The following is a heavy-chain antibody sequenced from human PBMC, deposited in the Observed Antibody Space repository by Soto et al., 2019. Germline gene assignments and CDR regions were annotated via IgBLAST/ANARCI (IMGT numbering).Heavy chain of an antibody. CDR2: INSDGSST. V-gene: IGHV3-74*01. CDR3: ARDYISSGWYGGGYLDY. D-gene: IGHD6-19*01. Sequence: GGSLRLSCAASGFTFSSYWMHWVRQAPGKGLVWVSRINSDGSSTSYADSVKGRFTISRDNAKNTLYLQMNSLRAEDTAVYYCARDYISSGWYGGGYLDYWGQGTLVTVSS. J-gene: IGHJ4*02. CDR1: GFTFSSYW.